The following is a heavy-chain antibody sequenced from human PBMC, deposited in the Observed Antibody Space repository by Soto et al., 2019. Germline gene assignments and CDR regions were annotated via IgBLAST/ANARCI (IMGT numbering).Heavy chain of an antibody. Sequence: GGSLRLSCSASGFTFSTYSISWFRRAPGKGLEWVSAISGSGASPSYADSVQGRFTISRDNPKRTLYLQMNNLRAEDTAVYYCAKEKYSTTDTYVLDYWGQGNLVPVSS. CDR2: ISGSGASP. CDR3: AKEKYSTTDTYVLDY. V-gene: IGHV3-23*01. CDR1: GFTFSTYS. D-gene: IGHD2-8*01. J-gene: IGHJ4*02.